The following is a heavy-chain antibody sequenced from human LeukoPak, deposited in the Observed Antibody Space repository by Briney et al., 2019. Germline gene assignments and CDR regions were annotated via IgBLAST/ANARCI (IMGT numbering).Heavy chain of an antibody. Sequence: PGRSLRLSCAASGFTFSSYAMHWVRQAPGKGLEWVAVISYDGSNKYFADSVKGRFTISRDNSKNTLYLQMNSLRAEDTAVYYCARDLVLAAGTKEYWGQGTLVTVSS. CDR3: ARDLVLAAGTKEY. CDR1: GFTFSSYA. CDR2: ISYDGSNK. J-gene: IGHJ4*02. D-gene: IGHD2-2*01. V-gene: IGHV3-30*04.